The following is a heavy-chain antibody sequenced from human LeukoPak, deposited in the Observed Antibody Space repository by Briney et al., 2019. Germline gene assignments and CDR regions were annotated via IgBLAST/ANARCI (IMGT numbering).Heavy chain of an antibody. CDR3: ARGYGGNPDDY. V-gene: IGHV4-59*11. CDR1: GGSISSHY. CDR2: IYYSGST. Sequence: SETLSLTCTVSGGSISSHYWSWIRQPPGKGLEWIGYIYYSGSTNYNPSLKSRVTISVDTSKNQFSLKLSSVTAADTAVYYCARGYGGNPDDYWGQGTLVTVS. J-gene: IGHJ4*02. D-gene: IGHD4-23*01.